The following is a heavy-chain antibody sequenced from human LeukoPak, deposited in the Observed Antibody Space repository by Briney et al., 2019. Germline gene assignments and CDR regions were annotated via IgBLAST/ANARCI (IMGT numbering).Heavy chain of an antibody. CDR3: ARDSSGWYRGGYYYYGMDV. Sequence: ASVKVSCKASGYTFTSYDINWVRQATGQGLEWMGWMNPNSGNTGYAQKFQGRVTMTRNTSISTAYMELSSLRSEDTAVYYCARDSSGWYRGGYYYYGMDVWGQGTTVTVYS. J-gene: IGHJ6*02. CDR1: GYTFTSYD. CDR2: MNPNSGNT. D-gene: IGHD6-19*01. V-gene: IGHV1-8*01.